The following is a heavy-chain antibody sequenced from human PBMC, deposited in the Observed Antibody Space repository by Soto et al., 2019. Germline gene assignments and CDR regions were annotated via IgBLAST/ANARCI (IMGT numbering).Heavy chain of an antibody. V-gene: IGHV3-30-3*01. CDR3: AKDGGGYNYGYVMLDKYYYGMDV. Sequence: QVQLVESGGGVVQPGRSLRLSCAASGFTFSTYAIHWVRQAPGKGLEWVAVISYDGANKYYADSVRGRFTISRDNSKNTLFLQMSSLRAEDTAVYYCAKDGGGYNYGYVMLDKYYYGMDVWRQGTTVTVSS. CDR2: ISYDGANK. J-gene: IGHJ6*02. CDR1: GFTFSTYA. D-gene: IGHD5-18*01.